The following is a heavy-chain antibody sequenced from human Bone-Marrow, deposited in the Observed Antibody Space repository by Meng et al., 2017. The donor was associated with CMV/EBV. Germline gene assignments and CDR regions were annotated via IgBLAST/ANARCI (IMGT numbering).Heavy chain of an antibody. Sequence: GESLKISCAGSGFIFSDHYIDWVRQAPGKGPEWVGRAGNKASRYTTEYAASVTGRFTFSRDDSENSMYLQMTSLKSEDTAVYYCARVRDSGAHYGPWFDPWGQGTLVTVSS. V-gene: IGHV3-72*01. CDR1: GFIFSDHY. CDR2: AGNKASRYTT. D-gene: IGHD4-17*01. J-gene: IGHJ5*02. CDR3: ARVRDSGAHYGPWFDP.